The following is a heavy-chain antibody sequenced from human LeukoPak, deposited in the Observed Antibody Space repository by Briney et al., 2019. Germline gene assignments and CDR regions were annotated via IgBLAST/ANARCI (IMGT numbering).Heavy chain of an antibody. CDR2: ISSSSSDI. V-gene: IGHV3-21*01. J-gene: IGHJ4*02. CDR3: ARDPSTVTTFPFDY. D-gene: IGHD4-17*01. CDR1: GFTFSSYS. Sequence: PGGSLRVSCAASGFTFSSYSMNSVRQAPGKGLEWVSSISSSSSDIYYADSVKGRFTISRDNAKNSLYLQMNSLRAEDTAVYYCARDPSTVTTFPFDYWGQGTLVTVSS.